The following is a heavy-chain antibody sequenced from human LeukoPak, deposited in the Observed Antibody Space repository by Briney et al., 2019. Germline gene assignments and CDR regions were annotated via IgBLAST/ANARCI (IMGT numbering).Heavy chain of an antibody. CDR2: ISRSSSTI. CDR1: GFSFSSFS. CDR3: ANGPHYNILTGFYKVRSHLDY. J-gene: IGHJ4*02. Sequence: GGSLRLSCAASGFSFSSFSMNWVRQSPGKGLEWVSYISRSSSTIYYADSVKGRFTISRDNAKNSLSLQMDSLRAEDTAVYYCANGPHYNILTGFYKVRSHLDYWGQGTLVTVSS. V-gene: IGHV3-48*01. D-gene: IGHD3-9*01.